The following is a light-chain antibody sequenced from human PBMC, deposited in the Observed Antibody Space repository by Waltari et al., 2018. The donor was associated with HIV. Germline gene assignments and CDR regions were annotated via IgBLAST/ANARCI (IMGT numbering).Light chain of an antibody. J-gene: IGLJ3*02. CDR2: SNT. CDR3: AAWDDSLNAWV. V-gene: IGLV1-44*01. Sequence: QSVLTQPPSASGTPGQRVSISCSGSSSNIGSNIVNWYQQLPGTAPKLLIYSNTQRPSGVPDRFSGSKYGTSASLAISGLQSEDEADYYCAAWDDSLNAWVFGGGTKLTVL. CDR1: SSNIGSNI.